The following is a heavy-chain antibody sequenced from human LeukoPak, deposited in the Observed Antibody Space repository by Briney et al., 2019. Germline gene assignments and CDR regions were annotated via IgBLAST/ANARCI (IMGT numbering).Heavy chain of an antibody. CDR1: GDSISSGGYD. CDR3: ARTVTTSYYFDY. V-gene: IGHV4-31*03. D-gene: IGHD4-11*01. J-gene: IGHJ4*02. Sequence: SETLSLTCTVSGDSISSGGYDWGGIRQHPGKGLEGIVYIYYSGSTYDNPSLKSRFTKSVDASKNPFSLKLSSVTAADTAVYYCARTVTTSYYFDYWGQGTLVTVSS. CDR2: IYYSGST.